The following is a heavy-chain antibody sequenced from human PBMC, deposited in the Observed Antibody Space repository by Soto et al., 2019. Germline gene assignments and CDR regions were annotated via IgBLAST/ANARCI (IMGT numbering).Heavy chain of an antibody. V-gene: IGHV1-69*01. Sequence: QVHLVQSGAEVKRSGPSVRVSCTASGGTFSNDALTWVRQAPGQGLEWLGRIIPFFGTPDYAQSFQGRLTITADESTGTAYMDLSSLRSDDTAVYYCAREVVTETTLGYFDYWGQGTQVTVSS. D-gene: IGHD2-21*02. CDR3: AREVVTETTLGYFDY. CDR2: IIPFFGTP. CDR1: GGTFSNDA. J-gene: IGHJ4*02.